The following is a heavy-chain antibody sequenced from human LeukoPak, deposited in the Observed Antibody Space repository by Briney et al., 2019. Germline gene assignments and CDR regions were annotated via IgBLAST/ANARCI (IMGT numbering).Heavy chain of an antibody. J-gene: IGHJ4*02. Sequence: PSQTLSLTCTVSGGSISSSSYYWGWIRQPPGKGLEWIGSIYYSGSTYYNPSLKSRVTISVDTSKNQFSLKLSSVTAADTAVYYCARQGTIAAAGAHFDYWGQGTLVTVSS. CDR2: IYYSGST. CDR1: GGSISSSSYY. CDR3: ARQGTIAAAGAHFDY. D-gene: IGHD6-13*01. V-gene: IGHV4-39*01.